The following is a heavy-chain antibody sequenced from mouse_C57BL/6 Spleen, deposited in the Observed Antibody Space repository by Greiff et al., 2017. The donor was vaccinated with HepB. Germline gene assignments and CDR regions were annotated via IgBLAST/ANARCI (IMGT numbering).Heavy chain of an antibody. CDR2: IYPRDGST. J-gene: IGHJ2*01. Sequence: VQLQQSGPELVKPGASVKLSCKASGYTFTSYDINWVKQRPGQGLEWIGWIYPRDGSTKYNEKFKGKATLTVDTSSSTAYMELHSLTSEDSAVYFCARRHYYGSSSFDYWGQGTTLTVSS. D-gene: IGHD1-1*01. V-gene: IGHV1-85*01. CDR1: GYTFTSYD. CDR3: ARRHYYGSSSFDY.